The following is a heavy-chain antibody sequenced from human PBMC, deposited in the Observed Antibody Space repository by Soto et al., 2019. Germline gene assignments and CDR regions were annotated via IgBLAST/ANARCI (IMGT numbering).Heavy chain of an antibody. V-gene: IGHV1-18*01. Sequence: QVQLVQSGAEVKKPGASVKVSCKASGYTFTSYGISWVRQAPGQGLEWMGWISAYNGNTNYAQKRQGRVTMTTETSTSTAYRGMRRLRSDDTAVYYCARDRRYSGSAPIFDYWGQGTLVTVSS. D-gene: IGHD1-26*01. CDR1: GYTFTSYG. J-gene: IGHJ4*02. CDR2: ISAYNGNT. CDR3: ARDRRYSGSAPIFDY.